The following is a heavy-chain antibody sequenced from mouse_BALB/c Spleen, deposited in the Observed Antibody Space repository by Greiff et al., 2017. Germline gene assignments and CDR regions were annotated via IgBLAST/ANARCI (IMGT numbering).Heavy chain of an antibody. CDR3: ASTTAPFAY. J-gene: IGHJ3*01. V-gene: IGHV1-9*01. CDR1: GYTFSSYW. Sequence: VQLVESGAELMKPGASVKISCKATGYTFSSYWIEWVKQRPGHGLEWIGEILPGSGSTNYNEKFKGKATFTADTSSNTAYMQLSSLTSEDSAVYYCASTTAPFAYWGQGTLVTVSA. CDR2: ILPGSGST. D-gene: IGHD1-2*01.